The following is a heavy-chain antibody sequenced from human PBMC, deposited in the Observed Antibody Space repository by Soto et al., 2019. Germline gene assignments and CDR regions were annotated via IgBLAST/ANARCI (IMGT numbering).Heavy chain of an antibody. V-gene: IGHV3-66*01. D-gene: IGHD3-10*01. J-gene: IGHJ4*02. CDR1: GFTVSNNY. CDR2: IYNGGSI. CDR3: ARGHYGSPPGYLDY. Sequence: EVQLVESGGGLVQPGGSLRLSCAASGFTVSNNYMSWVRQAPGEGLEWVSVIYNGGSIYYGDSMKGRFTISRDISQNTLYLQVNSMRVEDTAVYYCARGHYGSPPGYLDYWGQGTLGTVSS.